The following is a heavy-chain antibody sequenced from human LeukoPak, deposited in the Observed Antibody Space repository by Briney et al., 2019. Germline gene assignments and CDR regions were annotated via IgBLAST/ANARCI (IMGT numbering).Heavy chain of an antibody. D-gene: IGHD6-19*01. J-gene: IGHJ6*03. V-gene: IGHV6-1*01. Sequence: SQTLSLTCAISGDSVSSNSAAWNWIRQSPSRGLEWLGRTYYRSKWYNDYAVSVKSRITINPDTSKNQFSLQLNSVTPEDTALYYCVRETPIAVAGTIYFYFYMDVWGKGTTVTVSS. CDR2: TYYRSKWYN. CDR3: VRETPIAVAGTIYFYFYMDV. CDR1: GDSVSSNSAA.